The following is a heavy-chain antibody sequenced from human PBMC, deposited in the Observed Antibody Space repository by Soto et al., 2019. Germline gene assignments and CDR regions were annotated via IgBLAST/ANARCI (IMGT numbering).Heavy chain of an antibody. J-gene: IGHJ6*02. V-gene: IGHV4-61*01. D-gene: IGHD6-13*01. CDR3: ARGAGSSSWYRGYYYGMDV. CDR2: IYYSGST. Sequence: SETLSLTCTVSGGSVSSSSYYWSWIRQPPGKGLEWIGYIYYSGSTNYDPSLKSRVTISVDTSKNQFSLKLSSVTAADTAVYYCARGAGSSSWYRGYYYGMDVWGQGTTVTVSS. CDR1: GGSVSSSSYY.